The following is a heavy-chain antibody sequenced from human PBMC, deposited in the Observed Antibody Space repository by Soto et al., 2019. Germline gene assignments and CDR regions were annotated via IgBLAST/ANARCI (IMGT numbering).Heavy chain of an antibody. CDR2: IYPGDSDT. D-gene: IGHD3-22*01. CDR3: ARRRFYDSSGYYAFDI. CDR1: GYSFTSYW. Sequence: GESLKISCKGSGYSFTSYWIGWVRQMPGKGLEWMGIIYPGDSDTRYSPSFQGQVTISADKSISTAYLQWSGLKASDTAMYYCARRRFYDSSGYYAFDIWGQGTMVTVSS. V-gene: IGHV5-51*01. J-gene: IGHJ3*02.